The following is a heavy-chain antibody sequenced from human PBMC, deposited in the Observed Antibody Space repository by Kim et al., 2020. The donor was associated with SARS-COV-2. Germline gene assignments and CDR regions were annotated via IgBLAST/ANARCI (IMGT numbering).Heavy chain of an antibody. Sequence: ASVKVSCKASGYTFTSYAMNWVRQAPGQGLEWMGWINTNTGNPTYAQGFTGRFFFSLDTSVTTAYLQLSSLKAEDTAVYYCARDQRYNWNEGTYNWFDPWGQGTLVPVSS. CDR3: ARDQRYNWNEGTYNWFDP. CDR1: GYTFTSYA. CDR2: INTNTGNP. D-gene: IGHD1-1*01. J-gene: IGHJ5*02. V-gene: IGHV7-4-1*02.